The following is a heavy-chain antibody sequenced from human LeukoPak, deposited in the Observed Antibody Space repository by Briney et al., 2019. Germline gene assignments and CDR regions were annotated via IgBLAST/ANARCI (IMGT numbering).Heavy chain of an antibody. J-gene: IGHJ5*02. CDR3: AREGDVVADVNWFDP. CDR2: INPNNGGT. D-gene: IGHD2-2*01. CDR1: GYTFSGYY. V-gene: IGHV1-2*02. Sequence: AASVKVSCKASGYTFSGYYMHWVRQAPGQGLEWMGWINPNNGGTKYEQKFQGRVTMTRDMSISTAYMELSSLRSDDTAVYYCAREGDVVADVNWFDPWGQGTLVTISS.